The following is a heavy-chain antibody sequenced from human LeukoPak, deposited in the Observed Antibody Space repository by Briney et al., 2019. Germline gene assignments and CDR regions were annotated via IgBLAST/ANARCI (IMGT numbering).Heavy chain of an antibody. Sequence: NPGGSLRLSCAVSGFTFSDYYMTWIRQAPGKGLEWVSYISSSGSTIYYADSVKGRFTISRDNAKNSLYLQMNSLRAEDTAIYYCARSPRGYYDSSGNYWYWDYYYYMDVWGKGTTVTVSS. CDR3: ARSPRGYYDSSGNYWYWDYYYYMDV. J-gene: IGHJ6*03. CDR2: ISSSGSTI. CDR1: GFTFSDYY. V-gene: IGHV3-11*04. D-gene: IGHD3-22*01.